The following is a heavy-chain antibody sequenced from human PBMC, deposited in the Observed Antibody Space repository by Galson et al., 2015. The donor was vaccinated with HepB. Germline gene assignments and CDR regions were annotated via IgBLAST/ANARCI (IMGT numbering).Heavy chain of an antibody. Sequence: SLRLSCAASGFTFSSYGMHWVRQAPGKGLEWVAVIWYDGSNKYYANSVKGRFTISRDNSKNTLYLQMNSLRAEDTAVYYCAGCGYDRTFDFWGQGTLVTVSS. V-gene: IGHV3-33*01. CDR3: AGCGYDRTFDF. CDR2: IWYDGSNK. J-gene: IGHJ4*02. D-gene: IGHD5-12*01. CDR1: GFTFSSYG.